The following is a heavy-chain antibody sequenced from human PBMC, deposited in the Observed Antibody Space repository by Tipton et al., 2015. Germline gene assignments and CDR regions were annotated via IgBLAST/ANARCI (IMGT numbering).Heavy chain of an antibody. CDR2: ISGSGTGT. Sequence: SLRLSCAASGFTFSTYALSWVRQAPGKGLEWVSGISGSGTGTYYADSVKGRFTISRDNAKNTLYLQMNSLRAEDTAVYYCTRGSSWDWGQGALVTVAS. J-gene: IGHJ4*02. D-gene: IGHD3-16*01. CDR1: GFTFSTYA. CDR3: TRGSSWD. V-gene: IGHV3-23*01.